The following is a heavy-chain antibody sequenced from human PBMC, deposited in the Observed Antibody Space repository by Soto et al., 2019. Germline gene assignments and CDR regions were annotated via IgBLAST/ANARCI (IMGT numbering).Heavy chain of an antibody. D-gene: IGHD3-22*01. J-gene: IGHJ3*02. CDR2: IIPIFGTA. V-gene: IGHV1-69*01. CDR3: AFPMTQPHSDAFDI. Sequence: QVQLVQSGAEVKKPGPSVKVSCKASGGTFSSYAISWVRQAPGQGLEWMGGIIPIFGTANYAQKFQGRVTITADESTSTAYMELSSLRSEDTAVYYCAFPMTQPHSDAFDIWGQGTMVTVSS. CDR1: GGTFSSYA.